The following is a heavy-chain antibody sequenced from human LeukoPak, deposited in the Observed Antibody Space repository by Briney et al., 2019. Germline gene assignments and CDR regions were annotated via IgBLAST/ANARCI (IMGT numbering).Heavy chain of an antibody. D-gene: IGHD3-10*01. CDR2: ICGSGGST. CDR1: GLNFIIDA. CDR3: AKGGEGSGPSAWFDP. V-gene: IGHV3-23*01. Sequence: VWSLRLSGASSGLNFIIDAMSSLGPRPGNGLEGVSAICGSGGSTNYADSVKGRFTISRDNSKNTLYLQMNSLRAEDTAVYYCAKGGEGSGPSAWFDPWGQGTLVTVSS. J-gene: IGHJ5*02.